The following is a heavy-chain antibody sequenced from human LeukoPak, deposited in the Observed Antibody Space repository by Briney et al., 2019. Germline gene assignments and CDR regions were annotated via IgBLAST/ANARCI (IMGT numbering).Heavy chain of an antibody. Sequence: WASVKVSCKASGYTFTGYYMHWVRQAPGQGLEWMGWINPNSGGTNYAQKFQGRVTMTRDTSISTAYMELSRLRSDDTAVYYCARWGSRLDYSSSWYFDYWGQGTLVTVSS. CDR3: ARWGSRLDYSSSWYFDY. V-gene: IGHV1-2*02. J-gene: IGHJ4*02. D-gene: IGHD6-13*01. CDR2: INPNSGGT. CDR1: GYTFTGYY.